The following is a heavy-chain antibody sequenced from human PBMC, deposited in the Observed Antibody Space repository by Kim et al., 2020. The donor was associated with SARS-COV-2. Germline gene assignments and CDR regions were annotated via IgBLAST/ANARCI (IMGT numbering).Heavy chain of an antibody. Sequence: KSRVTISVDTSKNQFSLKLSSVTAADTAVYYCATGIPRRITMVRGVGGFDYWGQGTLVTVSS. D-gene: IGHD3-10*01. J-gene: IGHJ4*02. CDR3: ATGIPRRITMVRGVGGFDY. V-gene: IGHV4-34*01.